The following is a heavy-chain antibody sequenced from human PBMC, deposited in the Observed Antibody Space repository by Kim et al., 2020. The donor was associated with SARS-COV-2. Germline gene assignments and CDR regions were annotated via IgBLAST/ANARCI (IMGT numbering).Heavy chain of an antibody. CDR1: GFTFDDYA. CDR3: AKEGAGVRGIISGMDV. J-gene: IGHJ6*02. CDR2: ISGDGTAT. Sequence: GGSLRLSCAASGFTFDDYAMHWVRQAPGKGLEWVSLISGDGTATFYADSVKGRFTISRDNGKNSLYLQMNSLRTEDTALYYCAKEGAGVRGIISGMDVWGQGTTVTVSS. D-gene: IGHD3-10*01. V-gene: IGHV3-43*02.